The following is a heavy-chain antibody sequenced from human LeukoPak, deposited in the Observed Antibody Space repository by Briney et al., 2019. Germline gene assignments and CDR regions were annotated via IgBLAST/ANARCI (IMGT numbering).Heavy chain of an antibody. J-gene: IGHJ4*02. CDR3: AKGGSGWYPPYYFDY. Sequence: PGGSLRLSCTASGFTFSSYAMSWVRQAPGKGLEWVSAISGSGGSTYYADSVKGRFTISRDNSKNTLYLQMNSLRAEDTAVYYCAKGGSGWYPPYYFDYWGQGTLVTVSS. D-gene: IGHD6-19*01. CDR2: ISGSGGST. CDR1: GFTFSSYA. V-gene: IGHV3-23*01.